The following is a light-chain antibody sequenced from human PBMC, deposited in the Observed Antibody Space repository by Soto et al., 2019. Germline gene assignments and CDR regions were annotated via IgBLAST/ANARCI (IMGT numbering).Light chain of an antibody. CDR2: DVS. CDR1: SSDVGGYNY. CDR3: CSYAGSYTFEV. Sequence: QSALTQPRSVSGSPGQSVTISCTGTSSDVGGYNYVSWYQQHPGKAPKLMMYDVSKRPSGVPDRFSGSKSGNTASLTISGLQAEDEADYYCCSYAGSYTFEVFGGGTTLTVL. V-gene: IGLV2-11*01. J-gene: IGLJ3*02.